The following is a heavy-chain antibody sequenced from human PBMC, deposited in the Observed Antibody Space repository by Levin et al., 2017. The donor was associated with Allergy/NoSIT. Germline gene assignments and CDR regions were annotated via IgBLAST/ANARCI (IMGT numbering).Heavy chain of an antibody. J-gene: IGHJ2*01. CDR2: INHSGST. CDR3: ARNYYDSSGYPGHHDWYFDL. D-gene: IGHD3-22*01. Sequence: KSSETLSLTCAVYGGSFSGYYWSWIRQPPGKGLEWIGEINHSGSTNYNPSLKSRVTISVDTSKNQFSLKLSSVTAADTAVYYCARNYYDSSGYPGHHDWYFDLWGRGTLVTVSS. V-gene: IGHV4-34*01. CDR1: GGSFSGYY.